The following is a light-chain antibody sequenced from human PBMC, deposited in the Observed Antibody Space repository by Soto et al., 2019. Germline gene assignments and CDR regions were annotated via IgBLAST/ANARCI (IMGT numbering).Light chain of an antibody. J-gene: IGKJ1*01. Sequence: DIQMTQSQSSLSASVGDRVTITCRASQSISSSLNLYQQKPGKAPKLLIYAASSWQSGVPSRFSGRGSGTDFTLTIISLQPEDFTTYYCQQSYSTPRTFGQGTKVEIK. V-gene: IGKV1-39*01. CDR1: QSISSS. CDR2: AAS. CDR3: QQSYSTPRT.